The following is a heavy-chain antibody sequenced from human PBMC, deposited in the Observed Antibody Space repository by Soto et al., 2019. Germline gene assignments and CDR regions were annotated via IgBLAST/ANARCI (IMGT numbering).Heavy chain of an antibody. V-gene: IGHV1-18*04. CDR3: ATEPIYYNDGSGYYPLGH. CDR1: GYRVATYG. D-gene: IGHD3-22*01. Sequence: ASGKFSCNASGYRVATYGFSWVRHSPGQWLECVGWISAHNGDTHYSQKFQGRVTLTTDTSTNTGYMELRSLTSDDTAVYFCATEPIYYNDGSGYYPLGHWGQGTLVTVSS. CDR2: ISAHNGDT. J-gene: IGHJ4*02.